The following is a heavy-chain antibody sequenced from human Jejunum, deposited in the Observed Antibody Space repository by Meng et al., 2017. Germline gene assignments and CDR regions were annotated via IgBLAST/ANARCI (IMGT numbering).Heavy chain of an antibody. CDR2: VSPSGWT. CDR1: GGSLSHSF. V-gene: IGHV4-34*01. Sequence: LKQWGPRPFKPSEAPSPCCGVYGGSLSHSFWSWIRQPPRKGLGWIGEVSPSGWTKYNTSLKSPVTISLVTSKNQFSLKMSSVTAADTAVYYCVRGNNYVWGMIPWGQGTLVTVSS. CDR3: VRGNNYVWGMIP. D-gene: IGHD3-16*01. J-gene: IGHJ5*02.